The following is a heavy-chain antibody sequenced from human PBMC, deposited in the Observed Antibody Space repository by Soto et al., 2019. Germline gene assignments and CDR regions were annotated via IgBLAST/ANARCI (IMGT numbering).Heavy chain of an antibody. CDR2: ISAYNGNT. CDR3: ARSIAAAVDFDY. J-gene: IGHJ4*02. D-gene: IGHD6-13*01. CDR1: GYTFTSYG. Sequence: ASVKVSCKASGYTFTSYGISWVRQAPGQGLEWMGWISAYNGNTNYAQKLQGRVTMTTDTSTSTAYMELRSLRSDDTALYYCARSIAAAVDFDYWGQGTLVTDSS. V-gene: IGHV1-18*01.